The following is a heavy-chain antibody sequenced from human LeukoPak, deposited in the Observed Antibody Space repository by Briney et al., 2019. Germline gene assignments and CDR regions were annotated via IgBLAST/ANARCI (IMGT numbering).Heavy chain of an antibody. D-gene: IGHD6-13*01. V-gene: IGHV4-4*09. J-gene: IGHJ5*02. CDR2: IYTSGST. CDR1: GGSISSYY. CDR3: ARLRIAAAVTWFDP. Sequence: TPSETLSLTCTVSGGSISSYYWSWIRQPPGKGLEWIGYIYTSGSTNYNPSLKSRVTISVDTSKNQFSLKLSSVTAADTAVYYCARLRIAAAVTWFDPWGQGTLVTVSS.